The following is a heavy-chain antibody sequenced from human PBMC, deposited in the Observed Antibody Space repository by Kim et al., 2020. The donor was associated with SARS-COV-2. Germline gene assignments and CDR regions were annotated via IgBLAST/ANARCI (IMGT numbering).Heavy chain of an antibody. J-gene: IGHJ4*02. CDR1: GGTFSSYA. Sequence: SVKVSCKASGGTFSSYAISWVRQAPGQGLEWMGGIIPIFGTANYAQKFQGRVTITADESTSTAYMELSSLRSEDTAVYYCASRGWGDTIHPFDYWGQGTLVTVSS. D-gene: IGHD6-19*01. CDR3: ASRGWGDTIHPFDY. CDR2: IIPIFGTA. V-gene: IGHV1-69*13.